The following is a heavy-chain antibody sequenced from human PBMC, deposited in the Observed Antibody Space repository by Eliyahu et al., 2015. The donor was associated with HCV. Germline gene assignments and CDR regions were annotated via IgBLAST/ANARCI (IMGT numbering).Heavy chain of an antibody. CDR1: GFSLTTSGVG. D-gene: IGHD2-2*01. CDR2: IYWDDAK. CDR3: AHRRGSTGYWYNYYNGVDV. Sequence: QITLKESGPTLVKPTQTLTLTCTFSGFSLTTSGVGVGWIRQPPGKAPEWLALIYWDDAKRYSPSLKTRLTITKDASRNQVVLTVTNMDPVDTATYYCAHRRGSTGYWYNYYNGVDVWGQGTTVTVSS. J-gene: IGHJ6*02. V-gene: IGHV2-5*02.